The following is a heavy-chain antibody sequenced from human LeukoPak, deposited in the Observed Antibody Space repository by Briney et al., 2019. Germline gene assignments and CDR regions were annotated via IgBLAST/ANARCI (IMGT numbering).Heavy chain of an antibody. CDR2: ISSSSSTI. CDR1: GFTFSSYS. D-gene: IGHD2-15*01. J-gene: IGHJ4*02. V-gene: IGHV3-48*01. CDR3: AVGYCSGGSCYFFDY. Sequence: GGSLRPSCAASGFTFSSYSMNWVRQAPGKGLEWVSYISSSSSTIYYADSVKGRFTISRDNAKNSLYLQMNSLRAEDTAVYYCAVGYCSGGSCYFFDYWGQGTLVTVSS.